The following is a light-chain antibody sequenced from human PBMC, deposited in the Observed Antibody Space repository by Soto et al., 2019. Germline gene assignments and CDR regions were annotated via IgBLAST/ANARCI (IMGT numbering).Light chain of an antibody. V-gene: IGKV3-15*01. CDR3: QQVHNWPLT. Sequence: EIVMTQSPATLSVSPGERATLSCRASQSISSELPCYQQRPGQPPRLLIYGSSTRTTGVADSVTGSGSGPDFTLTISGLQSEDFAVYYCQQVHNWPLTCGQGTRMEI. J-gene: IGKJ2*01. CDR1: QSISSE. CDR2: GSS.